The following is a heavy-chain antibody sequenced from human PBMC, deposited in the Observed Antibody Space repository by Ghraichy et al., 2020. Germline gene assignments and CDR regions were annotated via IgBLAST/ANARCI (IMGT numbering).Heavy chain of an antibody. CDR1: GFTFSSYA. J-gene: IGHJ4*02. Sequence: GGSLRLSCAASGFTFSSYAMSWVRQAPGKGLEWVSAISGSGGSTYYADSVKGRFTISRDNSKNTLYLQMNSLRAEDTAVYYCAKGYGVYSSSWDPTFDYWGQGTLVTVSS. V-gene: IGHV3-23*01. CDR3: AKGYGVYSSSWDPTFDY. CDR2: ISGSGGST. D-gene: IGHD6-13*01.